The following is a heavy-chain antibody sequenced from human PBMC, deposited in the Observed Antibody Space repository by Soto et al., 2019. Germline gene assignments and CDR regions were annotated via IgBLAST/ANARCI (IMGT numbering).Heavy chain of an antibody. CDR1: GDSMSDSDYY. CDR2: VYYSGNT. J-gene: IGHJ4*02. V-gene: IGHV4-31*03. Sequence: SETLSLTCNVSGDSMSDSDYYWNWIRQRPGKGLEWIGYVYYSGNTYYNPSLKSRITISVDTSKSQFSLKLSSVTAADTAVYYCARGGYSYGHETLDYWGQGTLVTAPQ. D-gene: IGHD5-18*01. CDR3: ARGGYSYGHETLDY.